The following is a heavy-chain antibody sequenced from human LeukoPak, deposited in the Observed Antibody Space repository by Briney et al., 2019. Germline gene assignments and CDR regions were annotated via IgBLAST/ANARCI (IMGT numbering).Heavy chain of an antibody. CDR2: ISYDGSNK. CDR1: GFKFNLYA. J-gene: IGHJ3*02. V-gene: IGHV3-30*18. D-gene: IGHD3-16*01. Sequence: GGSLRLSCATSGFKFNLYAMTWVRQAPGKGLEWVAVISYDGSNKYYADSVKGRFTISRDNPKNTLFLQMNSLSIEDTALYYCAKEKWGALDAFGIWGQGTMVTVSS. CDR3: AKEKWGALDAFGI.